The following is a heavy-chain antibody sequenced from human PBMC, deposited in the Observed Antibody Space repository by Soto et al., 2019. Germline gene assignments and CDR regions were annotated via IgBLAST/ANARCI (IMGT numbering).Heavy chain of an antibody. D-gene: IGHD3-22*01. CDR1: GFTFSSYA. Sequence: EVQLLESGGGLVQPGGSLRLSCAASGFTFSSYAMSWVRQAPGKGLEWVSAISGSGGSTYYADSVKGRFTISRDNSKNTLYLQMNSLRAEDTAVYYCATPEYYYDSSGYYAKPYYFDYWGQGTLVTVSS. CDR3: ATPEYYYDSSGYYAKPYYFDY. CDR2: ISGSGGST. J-gene: IGHJ4*02. V-gene: IGHV3-23*01.